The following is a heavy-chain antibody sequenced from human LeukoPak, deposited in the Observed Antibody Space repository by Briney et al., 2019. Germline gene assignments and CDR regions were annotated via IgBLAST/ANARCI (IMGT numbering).Heavy chain of an antibody. Sequence: ASVKVSCKASGYTFTGYYMHWVRQAPGQGLEWMGWINPNSGGTNYAQKFQGRVTMTRDTSISTAYMELSRLRSDDTAVYYCARLGMVRGVTHFDYWGRGTLVTVSS. CDR3: ARLGMVRGVTHFDY. CDR2: INPNSGGT. D-gene: IGHD3-10*01. CDR1: GYTFTGYY. V-gene: IGHV1-2*02. J-gene: IGHJ4*02.